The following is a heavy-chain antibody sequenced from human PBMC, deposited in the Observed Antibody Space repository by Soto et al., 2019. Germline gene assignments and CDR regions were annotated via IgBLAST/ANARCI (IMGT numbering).Heavy chain of an antibody. CDR1: GYTFTGYY. J-gene: IGHJ6*02. V-gene: IGHV1-2*04. CDR2: INPNSGGT. D-gene: IGHD3-10*01. Sequence: ASVKVSCKASGYTFTGYYMHWVRQAPGQGLEWMGWINPNSGGTNYAQKFQGWVTMTRDTSISTAYMELSRLRSDDTAVYYCARELRGGGDPSTITYYYYGMNVWGQGTTVTVSS. CDR3: ARELRGGGDPSTITYYYYGMNV.